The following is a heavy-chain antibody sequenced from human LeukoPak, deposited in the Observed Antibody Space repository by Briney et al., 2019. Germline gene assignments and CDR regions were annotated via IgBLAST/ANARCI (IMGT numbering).Heavy chain of an antibody. CDR1: GGTFTIYA. Sequence: ASVKVSFTASGGTFTIYAISWVRQAPGQGLEWMGGIIPIFGTANYSQKFQGRVTITADESTSTAYMELSSLRSEDTAVYYCARSDDYGSGSPIDYWGQGTLVTVSS. CDR2: IIPIFGTA. D-gene: IGHD3-10*01. V-gene: IGHV1-69*13. J-gene: IGHJ4*02. CDR3: ARSDDYGSGSPIDY.